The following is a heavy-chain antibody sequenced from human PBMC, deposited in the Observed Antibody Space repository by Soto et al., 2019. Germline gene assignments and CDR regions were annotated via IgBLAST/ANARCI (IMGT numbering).Heavy chain of an antibody. CDR1: GFTFSSYA. Sequence: EVQLLESGGGLVQPGGSLRLSCAASGFTFSSYAMSWVRQAPGKGLEWVSAISGSGGSTYYADSVKGRFTISRDNSKNTLYLQMNSLRAEDTAVYYCAKDLHPQWLVQYVFDIWGQGRMVTVSS. J-gene: IGHJ3*02. D-gene: IGHD6-19*01. CDR3: AKDLHPQWLVQYVFDI. V-gene: IGHV3-23*01. CDR2: ISGSGGST.